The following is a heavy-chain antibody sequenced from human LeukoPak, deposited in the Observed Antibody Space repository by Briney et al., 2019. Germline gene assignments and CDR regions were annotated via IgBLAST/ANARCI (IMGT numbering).Heavy chain of an antibody. Sequence: GGSLRLSCAASGFIFSNYWMSWVRQAPGKGLEWVANIKQDRSEKYYVDSVKGRFTISRDNAKNSLYLQMNSLRVEDTAVYYCARDGGWLPFDYWGQGTPVTVSS. J-gene: IGHJ4*02. V-gene: IGHV3-7*01. CDR1: GFIFSNYW. D-gene: IGHD5-12*01. CDR2: IKQDRSEK. CDR3: ARDGGWLPFDY.